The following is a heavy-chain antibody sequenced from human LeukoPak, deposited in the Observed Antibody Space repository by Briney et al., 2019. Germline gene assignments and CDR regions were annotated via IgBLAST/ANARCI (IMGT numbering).Heavy chain of an antibody. V-gene: IGHV4-39*07. Sequence: SETLSLTCTVSGGSISSSSYYWGWIRQPPGKGLEWIGSIYYSGSTYYDPSLKSRVTISVGTSKNQFSLKLSSVTAADAAVYYCARDRLWLGELGNWFDPWGQGTLVTVSS. J-gene: IGHJ5*02. CDR2: IYYSGST. D-gene: IGHD3-10*01. CDR3: ARDRLWLGELGNWFDP. CDR1: GGSISSSSYY.